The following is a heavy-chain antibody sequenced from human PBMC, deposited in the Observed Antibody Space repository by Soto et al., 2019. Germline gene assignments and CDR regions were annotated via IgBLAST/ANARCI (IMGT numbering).Heavy chain of an antibody. V-gene: IGHV3-23*01. CDR2: ISGSGDST. J-gene: IGHJ4*02. Sequence: EVPLLESGGGLVQPGGSLRLSCAASGFTFSSYAMSWVRQAPGKGLEWVSVISGSGDSTYYADSVKGRFTISRDNSKNTLYLQRNSLRAEDTAVDYCARPSSSWYFDYWGQGTLVTVSS. CDR3: ARPSSSWYFDY. D-gene: IGHD6-13*01. CDR1: GFTFSSYA.